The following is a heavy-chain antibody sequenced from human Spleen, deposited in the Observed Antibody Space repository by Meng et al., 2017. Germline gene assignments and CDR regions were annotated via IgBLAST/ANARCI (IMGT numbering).Heavy chain of an antibody. Sequence: GGSLRLSCAASGFTFSSYWMSWVRQAPGKGLEWVANIKQDGSEKYYVDSVKGRFTISRDNAKNSLYLQMNSLRAEDTAVYYCARPLRGYSSGSLAYWGQGTLVTVSS. CDR3: ARPLRGYSSGSLAY. CDR1: GFTFSSYW. D-gene: IGHD5-18*01. CDR2: IKQDGSEK. J-gene: IGHJ4*02. V-gene: IGHV3-7*01.